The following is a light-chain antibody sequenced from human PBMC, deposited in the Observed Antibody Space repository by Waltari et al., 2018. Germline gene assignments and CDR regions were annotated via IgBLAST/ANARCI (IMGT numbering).Light chain of an antibody. V-gene: IGLV2-8*01. J-gene: IGLJ3*02. CDR1: SSDIGGYSY. Sequence: QSALTQPPSASGSPGQSVTISCTGTSSDIGGYSYVSWYQQHPGKAPKLMIYEVTKRPSGVPDRCSGSKSGNTASLTVSGLQAEDEADYYCSSYAGRNNLGVFGGGTKLTVL. CDR3: SSYAGRNNLGV. CDR2: EVT.